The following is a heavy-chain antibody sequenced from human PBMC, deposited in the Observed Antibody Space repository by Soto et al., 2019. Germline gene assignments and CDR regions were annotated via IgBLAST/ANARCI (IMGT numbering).Heavy chain of an antibody. CDR1: GGSISSYY. V-gene: IGHV4-59*01. CDR2: IYYSGST. Sequence: NPSETLSLTCTVSGGSISSYYWSWIRQPPGKGLEWIGYIYYSGSTNYNPSLKSRVTISVDTSKNQFSLKLSSVTAADTAVYYCARGRYSSSSKGWFDPWGQGTLVTVSS. J-gene: IGHJ5*02. CDR3: ARGRYSSSSKGWFDP. D-gene: IGHD6-6*01.